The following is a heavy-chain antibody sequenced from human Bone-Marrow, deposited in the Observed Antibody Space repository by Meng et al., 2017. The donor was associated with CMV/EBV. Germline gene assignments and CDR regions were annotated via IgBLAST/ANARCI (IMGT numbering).Heavy chain of an antibody. J-gene: IGHJ4*02. D-gene: IGHD6-6*01. CDR2: INPNNRGT. Sequence: ASGYTFTCYYMHWVRQAPGHGLEWMGWINPNNRGTNYAHKFQVRVTMTRDTSISTAYIGLSRLRSDDTAVYYCARGRKYSSSSGFDYWGQGTLVTVSS. CDR3: ARGRKYSSSSGFDY. CDR1: GYTFTCYY. V-gene: IGHV1-2*07.